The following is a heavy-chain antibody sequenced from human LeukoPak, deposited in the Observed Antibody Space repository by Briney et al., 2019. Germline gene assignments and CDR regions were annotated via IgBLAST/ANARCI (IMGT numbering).Heavy chain of an antibody. V-gene: IGHV3-73*01. CDR3: TREYSSGWPFDY. D-gene: IGHD6-19*01. CDR2: IRSKAGSYAT. CDR1: GFTFSDSA. J-gene: IGHJ4*02. Sequence: GGSLRLSCAASGFTFSDSAIHCVRQASGKGLEWVGRIRSKAGSYATTYGASVKGRFTISSDDSQNTADLHMNILKTEDTAVYYCTREYSSGWPFDYWGQGTLVTVSS.